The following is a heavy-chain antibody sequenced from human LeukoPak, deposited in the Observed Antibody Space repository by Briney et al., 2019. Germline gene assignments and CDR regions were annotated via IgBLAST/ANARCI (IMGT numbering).Heavy chain of an antibody. CDR1: GHSISSGYY. Sequence: SETLSLTCAVSGHSISSGYYWGWIRQPPGKGLEWIGSIYHSGSTYYNPSLKSRVTISVDTSKNQFSLKLSSVTAADTAVYYCARRDSGSYYGLDYWGRGTLVTVSS. J-gene: IGHJ4*02. V-gene: IGHV4-38-2*01. D-gene: IGHD1-26*01. CDR3: ARRDSGSYYGLDY. CDR2: IYHSGST.